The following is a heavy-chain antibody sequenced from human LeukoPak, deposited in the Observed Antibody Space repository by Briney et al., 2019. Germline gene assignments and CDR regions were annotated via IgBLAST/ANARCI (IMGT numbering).Heavy chain of an antibody. J-gene: IGHJ4*02. CDR2: ISGSGGST. CDR1: GFTFSSYA. D-gene: IGHD1-26*01. CDR3: AKGSPLKEMFGGGGNY. Sequence: GGSLRLSCAASGFTFSSYAMSWVRQAPGKGLEWVSAISGSGGSTYYADSVKGRFTISRDNSKNTLYLQMNSLRAEDTAVYYCAKGSPLKEMFGGGGNYWGRGTLVTFSS. V-gene: IGHV3-23*01.